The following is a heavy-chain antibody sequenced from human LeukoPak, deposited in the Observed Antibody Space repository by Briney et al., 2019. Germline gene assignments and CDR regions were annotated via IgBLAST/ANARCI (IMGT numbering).Heavy chain of an antibody. V-gene: IGHV1-69*13. Sequence: GASVKVSCKASGGTFSSYAISWVRQAPGQGLEWMGGIIPIFGTANYAQKFQGRVTITADESTSTAYMELSSLRSEDTAVYYCARHPILNVNGSGSENWGQGTLVTVSS. J-gene: IGHJ4*02. CDR1: GGTFSSYA. D-gene: IGHD3-10*01. CDR2: IIPIFGTA. CDR3: ARHPILNVNGSGSEN.